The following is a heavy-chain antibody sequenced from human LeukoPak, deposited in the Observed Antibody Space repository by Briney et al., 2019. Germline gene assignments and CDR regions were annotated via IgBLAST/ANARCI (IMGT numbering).Heavy chain of an antibody. Sequence: KASETLSLTCTVSGGSISTYYWSWMRQPPGRGLEWIGYIYYSGSTNHNPSLQSRVTISVDTSKNQFSLKLSSVTAADTAVYYCAKGGWSPGYWGQGTLVTVSS. CDR2: IYYSGST. D-gene: IGHD2-15*01. CDR1: GGSISTYY. J-gene: IGHJ4*02. V-gene: IGHV4-59*12. CDR3: AKGGWSPGY.